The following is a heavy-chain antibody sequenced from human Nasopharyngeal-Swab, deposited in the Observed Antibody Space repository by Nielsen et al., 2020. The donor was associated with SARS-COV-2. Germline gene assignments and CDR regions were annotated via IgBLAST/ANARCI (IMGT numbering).Heavy chain of an antibody. J-gene: IGHJ3*02. D-gene: IGHD3-22*01. CDR2: IIPIFGTA. Sequence: WVRQAPRQGLEWMGGIIPIFGTANYAQKFQGRVTITADESTGTAYMELSSLRSEDTAVYYCARGSSSGYYLYAFDIWGQGTMVTVSS. V-gene: IGHV1-69*01. CDR3: ARGSSSGYYLYAFDI.